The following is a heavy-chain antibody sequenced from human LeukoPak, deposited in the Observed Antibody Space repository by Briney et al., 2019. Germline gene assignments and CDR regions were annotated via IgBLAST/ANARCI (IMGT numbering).Heavy chain of an antibody. CDR2: MNPNSGNT. CDR3: AREDYYDSGSFDP. V-gene: IGHV1-8*02. J-gene: IGHJ5*02. CDR1: GHTFTSYD. Sequence: ASVKVSCKASGHTFTSYDINWVRQATGQGLQWMGWMNPNSGNTAYAQKFQGRVTMTRNTSISTAYMELSSLRSEDTAVYYCAREDYYDSGSFDPWGQGTLVTVSS. D-gene: IGHD3-22*01.